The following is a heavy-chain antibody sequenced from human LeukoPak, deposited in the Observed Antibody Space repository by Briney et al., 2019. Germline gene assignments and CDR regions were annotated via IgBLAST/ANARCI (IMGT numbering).Heavy chain of an antibody. CDR1: GFTFSDFW. D-gene: IGHD2/OR15-2a*01. J-gene: IGHJ4*02. CDR2: ISGSGGST. Sequence: GGSLRLSCAASGFTFSDFWMSWVRQAPGKGLEWVSAISGSGGSTYYADSVKGRFTISRDNSKNTLYLQMNSLRAEDTAVYYCAREAILLLDYWGQGTLVTVSS. V-gene: IGHV3-23*01. CDR3: AREAILLLDY.